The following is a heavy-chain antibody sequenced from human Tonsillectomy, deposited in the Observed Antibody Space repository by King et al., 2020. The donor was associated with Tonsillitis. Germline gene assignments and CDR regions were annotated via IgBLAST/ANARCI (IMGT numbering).Heavy chain of an antibody. CDR1: GFTFSNYA. Sequence: VQLVESGGGLVQPGGSLRLSCAASGFTFSNYAMTWVRQAPGKGLEWVSSRSGTGGRTYYADSVKGRFTITRDNSKNTLYLQMNSLRAEDTAVYYCAKESWVTPLAGLEYWGQGTLVTVSS. CDR2: RSGTGGRT. CDR3: AKESWVTPLAGLEY. D-gene: IGHD4-23*01. V-gene: IGHV3-23*04. J-gene: IGHJ4*02.